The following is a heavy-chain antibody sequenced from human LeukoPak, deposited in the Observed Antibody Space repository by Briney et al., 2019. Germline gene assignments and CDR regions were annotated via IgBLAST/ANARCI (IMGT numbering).Heavy chain of an antibody. D-gene: IGHD5/OR15-5a*01. CDR3: ARDSVGTRYNWFDP. CDR1: GYTFTGYY. J-gene: IGHJ5*02. V-gene: IGHV1-2*02. CDR2: INPNSGGT. Sequence: ASVKVSCKASGYTFTGYYMHWVRQAPGQGLEWMGWINPNSGGTNYAQKFQGRVTMTRDTSISTAYMELSRLRSDDTAVYYCARDSVGTRYNWFDPWGQGTLVTVSS.